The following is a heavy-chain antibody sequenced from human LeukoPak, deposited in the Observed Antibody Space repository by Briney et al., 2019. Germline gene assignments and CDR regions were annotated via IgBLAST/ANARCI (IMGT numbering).Heavy chain of an antibody. D-gene: IGHD2-2*01. V-gene: IGHV4-59*08. J-gene: IGHJ5*02. Sequence: SETLSLTCTVSGGSISSYYWSWIRQPPGKGLQWIGYIYYSGSTNYNPSLKSRVTISEDTSKNQFSLKLSSVTAADTAVYYCARPYCSSTGCYGNWFDPWGQGTLVTASS. CDR1: GGSISSYY. CDR3: ARPYCSSTGCYGNWFDP. CDR2: IYYSGST.